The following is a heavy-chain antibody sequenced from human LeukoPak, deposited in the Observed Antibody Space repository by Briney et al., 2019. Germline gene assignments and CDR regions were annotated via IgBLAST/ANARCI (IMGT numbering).Heavy chain of an antibody. CDR3: ARGAAADKYYFDY. J-gene: IGHJ4*02. D-gene: IGHD6-13*01. CDR2: IYPGDSDT. CDR1: GYSFTSYW. V-gene: IGHV5-51*01. Sequence: GESLKISCKGSGYSFTSYWIGWVRQMPGKGLEWMGIIYPGDSDTRYSPSFQGQVTISADKSISTAYLQWSSLKASDTAMYHCARGAAADKYYFDYWGQGTLVTVSS.